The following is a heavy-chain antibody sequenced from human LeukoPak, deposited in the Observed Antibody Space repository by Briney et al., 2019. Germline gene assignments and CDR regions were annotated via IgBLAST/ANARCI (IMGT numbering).Heavy chain of an antibody. Sequence: ASVKVSFTASGYTFTSYYMHWVRQAPGQGLEWMGIINPSGGSTSYAQKFQGRVTMTRDTSTSTVYMELSSLRSEDTAVYYCARVYSSSRVEYGMDVWGQGTTVTVSS. CDR2: INPSGGST. CDR3: ARVYSSSRVEYGMDV. CDR1: GYTFTSYY. V-gene: IGHV1-46*01. J-gene: IGHJ6*02. D-gene: IGHD6-6*01.